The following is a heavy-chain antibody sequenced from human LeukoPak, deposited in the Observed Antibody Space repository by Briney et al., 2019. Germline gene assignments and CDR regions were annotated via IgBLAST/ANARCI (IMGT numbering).Heavy chain of an antibody. CDR3: ARDRAAFGVVQVGY. J-gene: IGHJ4*02. CDR2: INSDGTNT. CDR1: TFTFSRYW. V-gene: IGHV3-74*01. Sequence: PGGSLRLSRAASTFTFSRYWMHWVRQAPGKGLVWVSRINSDGTNTYYADSVKGRFTISRDNTKNTLYLQMHSLRTEDTAVYYCARDRAAFGVVQVGYWGQGTLVTVSS. D-gene: IGHD3-3*01.